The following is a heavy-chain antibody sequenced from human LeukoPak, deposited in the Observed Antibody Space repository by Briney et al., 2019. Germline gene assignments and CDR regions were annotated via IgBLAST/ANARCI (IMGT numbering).Heavy chain of an antibody. V-gene: IGHV3-21*01. CDR2: ISSSSSYI. D-gene: IGHD2-21*02. Sequence: EGSLRLSCAASGFTFSSYSMNWVRQAPGKGLEWVSSISSSSSYIYYADSVKGRFTISRDNAKNSLYLQMNSLRAEDTAVYYCARDLRYCGGDCQNPDTFDIWGQGTLVTVSS. CDR1: GFTFSSYS. J-gene: IGHJ3*02. CDR3: ARDLRYCGGDCQNPDTFDI.